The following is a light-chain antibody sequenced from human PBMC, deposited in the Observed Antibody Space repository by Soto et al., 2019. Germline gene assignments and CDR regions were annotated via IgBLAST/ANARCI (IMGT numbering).Light chain of an antibody. CDR3: QQYGSYWT. CDR1: QSVSSSY. CDR2: RAS. J-gene: IGKJ1*01. Sequence: NVLDQSPGTPSFFPRGKRNPSCRASQSVSSSYLAWYQQKPGQAPRLLIYRASSRATGIPDRFSGSGSGTDFTLTISRLEPEDFAVYYCQQYGSYWTFGQGTKVDIK. V-gene: IGKV3-20*01.